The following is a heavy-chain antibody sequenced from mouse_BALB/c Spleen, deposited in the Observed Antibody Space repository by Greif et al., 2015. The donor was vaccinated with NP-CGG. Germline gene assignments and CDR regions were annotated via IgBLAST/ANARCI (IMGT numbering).Heavy chain of an antibody. D-gene: IGHD3-2*01. CDR2: IDPSDSYT. J-gene: IGHJ4*01. V-gene: IGHV1-69*02. Sequence: VQLQQSGAELVKPGASVKLSCKASGYTFTSYWMHWVKQRPGQGLEWIGEIDPSDSYTNYNQKFKGKATLTVDKSSSTADMQLSSLTSEDSAVYYCAPGQLGLKGYAMDYWGQGTSVTVSS. CDR1: GYTFTSYW. CDR3: APGQLGLKGYAMDY.